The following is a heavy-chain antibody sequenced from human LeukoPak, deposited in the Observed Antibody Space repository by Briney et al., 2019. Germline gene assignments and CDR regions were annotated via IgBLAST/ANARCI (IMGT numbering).Heavy chain of an antibody. D-gene: IGHD4-17*01. Sequence: GGSLRLSCAASGFTFSSYAMSWVRQAPGKGLEWVSAISGSGGSTYYADSVKGRFTISRDNSKNTLYLQMNSLRAEDTAVHYCAKQPTVTTSNYFDYWGQGTLVTVSS. J-gene: IGHJ4*02. V-gene: IGHV3-23*01. CDR3: AKQPTVTTSNYFDY. CDR2: ISGSGGST. CDR1: GFTFSSYA.